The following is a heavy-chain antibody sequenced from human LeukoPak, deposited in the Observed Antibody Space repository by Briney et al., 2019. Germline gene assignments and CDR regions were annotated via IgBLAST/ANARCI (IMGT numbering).Heavy chain of an antibody. D-gene: IGHD2-2*01. CDR1: GYTFTSYY. V-gene: IGHV1-46*03. J-gene: IGHJ4*02. CDR3: ARRVVPASLGVFFAY. CDR2: INPSGGST. Sequence: ASVKVSCKASGYTFTSYYMHWVRQAPGQGLEWMGIINPSGGSTSYAQKFQGRVTMTRDTSTSTVYMELSSLRSEDTAVYYCARRVVPASLGVFFAYWGQATLVTVSS.